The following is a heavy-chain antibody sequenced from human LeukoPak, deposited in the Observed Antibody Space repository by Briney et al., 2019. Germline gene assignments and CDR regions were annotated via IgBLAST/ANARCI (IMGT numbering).Heavy chain of an antibody. D-gene: IGHD3-3*01. CDR2: IYSGDST. CDR1: GSIVSGNY. J-gene: IGHJ3*02. V-gene: IGHV3-66*01. CDR3: ARVFWEKDGFIGAFDI. Sequence: GGSLRLSCAASGSIVSGNYMSWVRQAPGKGLEWVSIIYSGDSTYYADSVKGRFTISRDNSKNTLYLQMNSLRAEDTAVYYCARVFWEKDGFIGAFDIWGQGTMVTVSS.